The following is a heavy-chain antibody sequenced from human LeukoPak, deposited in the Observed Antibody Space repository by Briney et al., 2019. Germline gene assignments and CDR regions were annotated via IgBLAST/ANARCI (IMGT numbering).Heavy chain of an antibody. CDR2: FNKSGNT. J-gene: IGHJ4*02. Sequence: SETLSLICTVSGYSIRTDYYWGWIRQPPGKGPQWIGTFNKSGNTYYNPSLKSRVTISVDTSKNQFSLKLSSVTAADTAVYYCARAGYGSGVDYWGQGTLVTVSS. V-gene: IGHV4-38-2*02. CDR3: ARAGYGSGVDY. D-gene: IGHD1-26*01. CDR1: GYSIRTDYY.